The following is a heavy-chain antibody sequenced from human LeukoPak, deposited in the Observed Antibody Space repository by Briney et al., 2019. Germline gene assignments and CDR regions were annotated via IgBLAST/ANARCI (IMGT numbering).Heavy chain of an antibody. CDR1: GNYW. Sequence: QPGGSLRLSCAASGNYWMHWVRQAPGKGLVWVSRINSDGSSTSYADSVKGRFTISRDNAKNTLYLQMNSLRAEDTAVYYCARDHSEPDWGQGTLVTVSS. D-gene: IGHD6-13*01. CDR2: INSDGSST. CDR3: ARDHSEPD. J-gene: IGHJ4*02. V-gene: IGHV3-74*01.